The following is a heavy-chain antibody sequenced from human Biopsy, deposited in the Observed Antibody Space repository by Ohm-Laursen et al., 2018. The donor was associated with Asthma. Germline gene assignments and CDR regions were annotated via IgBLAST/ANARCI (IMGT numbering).Heavy chain of an antibody. D-gene: IGHD2-2*01. CDR3: ARKAGSCISRTCYSWDF. CDR1: GGTFNTYV. J-gene: IGHJ4*02. CDR2: INSVFGTT. Sequence: SSVKVSCKSLGGTFNTYVIGWARQAPGQGLEWMGGINSVFGTTTYPQKFQDRVTITADDSTSTVYMELSSLRSEDTAVYYCARKAGSCISRTCYSWDFWGQGTLVTVSS. V-gene: IGHV1-69*01.